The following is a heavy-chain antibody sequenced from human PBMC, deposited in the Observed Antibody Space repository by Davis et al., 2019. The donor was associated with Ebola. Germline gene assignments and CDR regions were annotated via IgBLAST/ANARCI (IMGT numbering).Heavy chain of an antibody. J-gene: IGHJ6*02. D-gene: IGHD3-10*01. CDR2: INHSGST. V-gene: IGHV4-34*01. Sequence: PSETLSLTCAVYGGSFSGYYWSWIRQPPGKGLEWIGEINHSGSTNYNPSLKSRVTISVDTSKNQFSLKLSSVTAADTAVYYCARDGSYYGMDVWGQGTTVTVSS. CDR3: ARDGSYYGMDV. CDR1: GGSFSGYY.